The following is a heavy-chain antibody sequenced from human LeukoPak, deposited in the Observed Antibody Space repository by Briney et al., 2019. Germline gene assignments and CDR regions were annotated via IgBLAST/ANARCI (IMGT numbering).Heavy chain of an antibody. J-gene: IGHJ4*02. CDR1: GGSISSGGYY. Sequence: SQTLSLTCIVSGGSISSGGYYWSWIRQHPGKGLEWIGYIYYSGSTYYNPSLKSRVTISVDTSKNQFSLKLSSVTAADTAVYYCARDRSGCFDYWGQGTLVTVSS. CDR2: IYYSGST. V-gene: IGHV4-31*03. D-gene: IGHD7-27*01. CDR3: ARDRSGCFDY.